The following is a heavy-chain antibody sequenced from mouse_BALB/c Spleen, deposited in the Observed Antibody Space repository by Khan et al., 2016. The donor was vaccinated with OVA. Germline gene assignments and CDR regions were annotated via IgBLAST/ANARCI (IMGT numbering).Heavy chain of an antibody. CDR2: IWTGGST. V-gene: IGHV2-9*02. J-gene: IGHJ1*01. Sequence: QVQLKESGPGLVAPSQSLSITCTVSGFSLTSYGVHWVRQPPGKGLEWLGVIWTGGSTNYNSALMSRLSISKDNSKSQVFLKMNSLQTDDTAMYYCASYDGNYGWYFDVWGAGTTVTVSS. D-gene: IGHD2-1*01. CDR1: GFSLTSYG. CDR3: ASYDGNYGWYFDV.